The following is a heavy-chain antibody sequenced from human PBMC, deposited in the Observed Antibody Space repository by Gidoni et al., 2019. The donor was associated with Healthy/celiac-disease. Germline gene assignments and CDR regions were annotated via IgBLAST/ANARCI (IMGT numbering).Heavy chain of an antibody. V-gene: IGHV5-51*01. CDR1: GYSFTSYW. CDR2: IYPGDSDT. J-gene: IGHJ6*02. Sequence: EVQLVQSGAAVTKPGESLKISCKGSGYSFTSYWIGWVRQMPGKGLEWMGIIYPGDSDTRYSPSFQGQVTISADKSISTAYLQWSSLKASDTAMYYCARQEKGYSYGLGYYYHYGMDVWGQGTTVTVSS. D-gene: IGHD5-18*01. CDR3: ARQEKGYSYGLGYYYHYGMDV.